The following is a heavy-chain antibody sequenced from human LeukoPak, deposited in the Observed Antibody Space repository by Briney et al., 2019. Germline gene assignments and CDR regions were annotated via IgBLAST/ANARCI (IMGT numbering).Heavy chain of an antibody. CDR1: GGSISSGGYY. D-gene: IGHD3-22*01. CDR3: ARGKRYYYDSSGYYLKSSPYYFDY. CDR2: INHSGST. V-gene: IGHV4-39*07. Sequence: SETLSLTCTVSGGSISSGGYYWSWIRQPPGRGLEWIGEINHSGSTNYNPSLKSRVTISVDTSKNQFSLKLSSVTAADTAVYYCARGKRYYYDSSGYYLKSSPYYFDYWGQGTLVTVSS. J-gene: IGHJ4*02.